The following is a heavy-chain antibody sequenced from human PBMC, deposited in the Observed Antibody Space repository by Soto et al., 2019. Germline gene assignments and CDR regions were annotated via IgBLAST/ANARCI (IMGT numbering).Heavy chain of an antibody. Sequence: QVQLVQSGAEVKKPGSSVKVSCKASGGTFSSYTISWVRQAPGQGLEWMGRIIPILGIANYAQKFQGRVEITADKSTSPAYMGLRSVGSEDSAVDYCASRRTPRDGYNYPSWFDPWGQGTLVTVSS. J-gene: IGHJ5*02. V-gene: IGHV1-69*02. D-gene: IGHD5-12*01. CDR2: IIPILGIA. CDR3: ASRRTPRDGYNYPSWFDP. CDR1: GGTFSSYT.